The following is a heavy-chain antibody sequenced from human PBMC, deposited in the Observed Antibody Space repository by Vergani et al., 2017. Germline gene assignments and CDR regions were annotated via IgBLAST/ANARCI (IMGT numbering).Heavy chain of an antibody. CDR1: DFSITSGDY. Sequence: QVQLQESGPGLVKPSETLSLICTVSDFSITSGDYWGWIRQPPGKGLEWIGTIYHSGRTYYNPSLRSRLTISVDTSKNLFSLTLRSVTAADTAVYHCGRLAGSLRENCGQGTLVHVSS. CDR3: GRLAGSLREN. V-gene: IGHV4-38-2*02. J-gene: IGHJ4*02. D-gene: IGHD1-26*01. CDR2: IYHSGRT.